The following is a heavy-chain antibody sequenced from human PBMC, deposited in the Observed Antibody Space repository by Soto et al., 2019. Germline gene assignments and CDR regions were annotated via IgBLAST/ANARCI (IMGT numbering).Heavy chain of an antibody. D-gene: IGHD3-9*01. Sequence: PGGSLRLSCAASGFTFNNYPFNWVRQAPGKGPEWVSSISDTGDDTFYAGSVRGRFTISRDDAKSSLYLQMDSLRVEDTAVYYCAIPYDILNGTPDYWGQGTLVTVSS. CDR2: ISDTGDDT. CDR3: AIPYDILNGTPDY. V-gene: IGHV3-21*01. J-gene: IGHJ4*02. CDR1: GFTFNNYP.